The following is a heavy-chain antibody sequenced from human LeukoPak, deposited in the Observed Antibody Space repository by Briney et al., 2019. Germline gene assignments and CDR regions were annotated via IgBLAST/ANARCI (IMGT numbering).Heavy chain of an antibody. CDR2: INPSGGST. Sequence: ASMKVSCKASGYTFTSYYMHWVRQAPGQGLEWMGIINPSGGSTSYAQKFQGRVTMTRDASISTAYMELSSLRSDDTALYYCATSTLGYSSSWNGDAFDIWGQGTMVTVSS. J-gene: IGHJ3*02. CDR1: GYTFTSYY. D-gene: IGHD6-13*01. CDR3: ATSTLGYSSSWNGDAFDI. V-gene: IGHV1-46*01.